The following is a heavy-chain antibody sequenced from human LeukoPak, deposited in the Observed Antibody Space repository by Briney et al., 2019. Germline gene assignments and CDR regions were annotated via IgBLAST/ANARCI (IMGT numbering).Heavy chain of an antibody. Sequence: GGSLRLSCAASGFTVSSNYMSWVRQAPGKGLEWVSVIYSSGSTYYADSVKGGFTISRDNSKNTLYLQMNSLRAEDTAVYYCASKLLWFGELSDDAFDIWGQGTMVTVSS. CDR3: ASKLLWFGELSDDAFDI. CDR2: IYSSGST. CDR1: GFTVSSNY. J-gene: IGHJ3*02. V-gene: IGHV3-53*01. D-gene: IGHD3-10*01.